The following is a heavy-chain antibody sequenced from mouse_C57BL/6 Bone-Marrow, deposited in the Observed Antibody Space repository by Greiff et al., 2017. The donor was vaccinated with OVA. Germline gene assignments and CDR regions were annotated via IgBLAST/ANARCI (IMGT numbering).Heavy chain of an antibody. J-gene: IGHJ4*01. Sequence: VQLQQSGAELVRPGASVKLSCKASVYTFTDYYINWVKQRPGQGLEWIARIYPGSGNTYYNEKFKGKATLTAEKSSSTAYMQLSSLTSEDSAVYFCAKTAQATYAMDYWGQGTSVTVSS. CDR1: VYTFTDYY. V-gene: IGHV1-76*01. CDR3: AKTAQATYAMDY. D-gene: IGHD3-2*02. CDR2: IYPGSGNT.